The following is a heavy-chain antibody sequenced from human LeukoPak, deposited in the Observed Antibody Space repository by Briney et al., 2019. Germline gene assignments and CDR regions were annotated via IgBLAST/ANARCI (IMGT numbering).Heavy chain of an antibody. CDR3: ARVPADGYYYYYMDV. Sequence: SETLSLTCSVSGGSISSSSNYYWGWIRQPPGEGLEWIGSIYYSGSTYYNTSLKSRVTISVDTSKNQFSLKLSSVTAADTAVYYCARVPADGYYYYYMDVWGKGTTVTVSS. V-gene: IGHV4-39*07. CDR2: IYYSGST. CDR1: GGSISSSSNYY. D-gene: IGHD2-2*01. J-gene: IGHJ6*03.